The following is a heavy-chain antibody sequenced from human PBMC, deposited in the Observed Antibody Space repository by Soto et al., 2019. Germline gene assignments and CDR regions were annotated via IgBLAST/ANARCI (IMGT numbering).Heavy chain of an antibody. CDR2: IYYSGST. J-gene: IGHJ5*02. D-gene: IGHD3-16*02. CDR1: GGSIGSGDYY. Sequence: SETLSLTCTVSGGSIGSGDYYWSWIRQPPGKGLEWIGYIYYSGSTYYNPSLKSRVTISVDTSKNQFSLKLSSVTAADTAVYYCARASRRLVLDPWGQGXLVTVSS. V-gene: IGHV4-30-4*01. CDR3: ARASRRLVLDP.